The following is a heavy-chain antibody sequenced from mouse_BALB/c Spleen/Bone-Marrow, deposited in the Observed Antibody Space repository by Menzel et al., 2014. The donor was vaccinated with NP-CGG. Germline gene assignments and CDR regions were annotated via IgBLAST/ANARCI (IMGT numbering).Heavy chain of an antibody. V-gene: IGHV1-80*01. CDR2: IYPGDGDT. Sequence: QVQLQQSGAELVRPGSSVKISCKASGYAFSVYWTNWVKQRPGQGLEWIGQIYPGDGDTNYNGKFKGRATLTADKSSNTAYMQLSSLTSEDSAVYFCARGGISVDYWGQGTTLTVSS. CDR3: ARGGISVDY. CDR1: GYAFSVYW. J-gene: IGHJ2*01.